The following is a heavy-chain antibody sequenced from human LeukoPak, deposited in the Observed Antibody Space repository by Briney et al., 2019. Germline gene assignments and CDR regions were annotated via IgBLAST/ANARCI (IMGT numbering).Heavy chain of an antibody. CDR3: ARVGYYASGPFSYFDY. CDR1: GFTFSTYE. J-gene: IGHJ4*02. D-gene: IGHD3-10*01. V-gene: IGHV3-48*03. CDR2: ISSSGSTI. Sequence: QPGGSLRLSCAASGFTFSTYEMNWVRQAPGKGLEWVSYISSSGSTIYYADSVKGRFTISRDNAKNSLYLQMNSLRAEDTAVYYCARVGYYASGPFSYFDYWGQGTLVTVSS.